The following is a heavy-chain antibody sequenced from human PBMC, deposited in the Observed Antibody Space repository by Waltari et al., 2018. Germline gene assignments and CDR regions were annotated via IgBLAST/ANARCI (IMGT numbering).Heavy chain of an antibody. D-gene: IGHD1-7*01. CDR1: GGTFSSYA. V-gene: IGHV1-69*05. CDR2: IIPIFGTA. Sequence: QVQLVQSGAEVKKPGSSVKVSCKASGGTFSSYAISWVRQAPGQGLEWMGGIIPIFGTANYAQKFQGRVTITTDESTSTAYMELSSLRSEDTAVYYCARDSPNWNYGEGGYYYGMDVWGQGTTVTVSS. CDR3: ARDSPNWNYGEGGYYYGMDV. J-gene: IGHJ6*02.